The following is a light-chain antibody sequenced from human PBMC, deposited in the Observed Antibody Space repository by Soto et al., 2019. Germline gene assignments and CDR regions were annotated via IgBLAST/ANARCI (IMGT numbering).Light chain of an antibody. J-gene: IGKJ2*01. CDR3: QQYNSWPPYT. V-gene: IGKV3-15*01. CDR2: GAS. CDR1: QSVSTN. Sequence: EIVMTQSPATLSVSPGERATLSCRASQSVSTNLAWYQQRPGQAPSLLIFGASTRATGIPARFSGSGSGTEFTLTISSLEFEDSAVYYCQQYNSWPPYTFGQGTKLEIK.